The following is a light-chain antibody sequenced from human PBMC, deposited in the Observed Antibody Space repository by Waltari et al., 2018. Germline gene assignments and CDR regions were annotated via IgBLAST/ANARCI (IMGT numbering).Light chain of an antibody. CDR2: KAS. J-gene: IGKJ2*01. CDR1: QSISTW. Sequence: DIQMTQSPSTLSASVGDRVTITCRASQSISTWLAWYKQKPGKAPKLLIYKASSLESGVPSRFSGSGSGTEFTLTISSLQPDDFATYYCQEGYTFGQGTKLEIK. CDR3: QEGYT. V-gene: IGKV1-5*03.